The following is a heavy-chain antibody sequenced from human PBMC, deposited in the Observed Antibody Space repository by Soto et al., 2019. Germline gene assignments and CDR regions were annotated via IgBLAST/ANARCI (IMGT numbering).Heavy chain of an antibody. CDR3: ARFAYTSFWTTDY. V-gene: IGHV1-3*01. CDR2: INVGNGNT. CDR1: GYTFTSYA. Sequence: ASVKVSCKASGYTFTSYAMHWVRQAPGKRLEWMGWINVGNGNTKYSQKFQGRVTITRDTSASTAYMELSGLRSEDTAVYYCARFAYTSFWTTDYWGQGTLVTVSS. D-gene: IGHD6-19*01. J-gene: IGHJ4*02.